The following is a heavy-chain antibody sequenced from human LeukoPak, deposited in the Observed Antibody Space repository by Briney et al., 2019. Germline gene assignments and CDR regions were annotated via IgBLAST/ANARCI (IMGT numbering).Heavy chain of an antibody. D-gene: IGHD3-9*01. CDR3: ARDFLTGAETFDY. CDR2: INPSGDST. Sequence: ASVKVSCKASEYIFTTDYIHWVRQAPGQGLEWMGTINPSGDSTTYAQNFQGRVTMTRDTSTSTVYMELSSLTSEDTAVYYCARDFLTGAETFDYWGQGTLVTVSS. J-gene: IGHJ4*02. CDR1: EYIFTTDY. V-gene: IGHV1-46*01.